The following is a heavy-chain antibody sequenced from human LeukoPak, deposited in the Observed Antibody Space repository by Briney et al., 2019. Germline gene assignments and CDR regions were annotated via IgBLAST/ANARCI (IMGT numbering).Heavy chain of an antibody. V-gene: IGHV4-59*02. CDR1: GGSVSDYY. CDR2: IYYTGSS. D-gene: IGHD7-27*01. Sequence: SETLPLTCTVSGGSVSDYYWSWIRQSPGKGLEWIGYIYYTGSSSYNPSLRSRVTISADTSKNQFSLKLSSVTAADTAVYYCASRKLGNDYWGQGTLVTVSS. CDR3: ASRKLGNDY. J-gene: IGHJ4*01.